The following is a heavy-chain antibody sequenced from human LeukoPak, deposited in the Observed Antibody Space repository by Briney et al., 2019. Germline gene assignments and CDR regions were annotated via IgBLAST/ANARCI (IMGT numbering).Heavy chain of an antibody. V-gene: IGHV3-74*01. CDR1: GFNFSNYW. J-gene: IGHJ4*02. Sequence: GGSLRLSCAASGFNFSNYWMHWVRQAPGKGLVWVSHIYTDGSSATYGDPAKGRFTVSRDDAKNTLFLQMSSLTVNDVGVYYCARGAAETAGIDYWGQGTLVTVSS. D-gene: IGHD6-13*01. CDR3: ARGAAETAGIDY. CDR2: IYTDGSSA.